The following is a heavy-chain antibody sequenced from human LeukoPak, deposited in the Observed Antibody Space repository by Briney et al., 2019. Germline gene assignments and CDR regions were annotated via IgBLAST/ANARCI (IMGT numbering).Heavy chain of an antibody. V-gene: IGHV3-23*01. Sequence: PGGSLRLSCAASGFTFSSYGMSWVRQAPGKGLEWVSAISGSGGSTYYADSVKGRFTISRDNSKNTLYLQMNSLRAEDTAVYYWAKEYGDFDWLPWFDPWSQGTLVTVSS. J-gene: IGHJ5*02. CDR2: ISGSGGST. D-gene: IGHD3-9*01. CDR3: AKEYGDFDWLPWFDP. CDR1: GFTFSSYG.